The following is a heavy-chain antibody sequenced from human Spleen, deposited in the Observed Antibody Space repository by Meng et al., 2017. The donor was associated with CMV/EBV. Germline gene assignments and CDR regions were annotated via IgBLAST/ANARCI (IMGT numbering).Heavy chain of an antibody. Sequence: KFSYKASGSTFTDYYMHWVRQAPGQGLEFMGWVIPYSGGTNYAQKFQGRVTMTRDTSINTAYMELSRLRSDDTAIYYCAKNTEGRFDSWGQGTLVTVSS. J-gene: IGHJ4*02. V-gene: IGHV1-2*02. CDR1: GSTFTDYY. CDR3: AKNTEGRFDS. CDR2: VIPYSGGT.